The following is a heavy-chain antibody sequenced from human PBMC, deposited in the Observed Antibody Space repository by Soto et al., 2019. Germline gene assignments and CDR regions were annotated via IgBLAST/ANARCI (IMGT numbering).Heavy chain of an antibody. V-gene: IGHV1-24*01. Sequence: GASVKVSCKVSGYTLTELSMHWVRQAPGKGLEWMGGFDPEDGETIYAQEFQGRVTMTEDTSTDTAYMELSSLRSEDTAVYYCATARRVAEFWSGYYYFDYWGQGTLVTVSS. D-gene: IGHD3-3*01. CDR2: FDPEDGET. CDR3: ATARRVAEFWSGYYYFDY. CDR1: GYTLTELS. J-gene: IGHJ4*02.